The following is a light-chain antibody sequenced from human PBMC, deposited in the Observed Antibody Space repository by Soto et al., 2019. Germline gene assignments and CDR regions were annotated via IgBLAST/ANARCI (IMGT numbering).Light chain of an antibody. CDR1: SSDFGAYNS. CDR3: CSYSGTYTWV. J-gene: IGLJ3*02. CDR2: DVS. Sequence: QSALTQPRSVSGSPGQSVTISCTGTSSDFGAYNSVSWYQQHPGKAPKLMIYDVSKWPSGVPDRFSGSKSGNTASLTISGLRAEDEADYYCCSYSGTYTWVFGGGTKLTVL. V-gene: IGLV2-11*01.